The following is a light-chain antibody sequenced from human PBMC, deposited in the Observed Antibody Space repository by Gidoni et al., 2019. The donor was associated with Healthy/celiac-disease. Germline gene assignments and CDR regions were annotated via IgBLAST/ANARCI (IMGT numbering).Light chain of an antibody. J-gene: IGKJ1*01. CDR2: AAS. CDR3: QQSYSTPPGT. V-gene: IGKV1-39*01. Sequence: DIHMTQSPSSLSASVGDIVTITCRASQSISSYLNWYQQKPGKAPKLLIYAASSLQSGVPSRFSGSGSGTDFTLTISSLQPEDFATYYCQQSYSTPPGTFGQGTKVEIK. CDR1: QSISSY.